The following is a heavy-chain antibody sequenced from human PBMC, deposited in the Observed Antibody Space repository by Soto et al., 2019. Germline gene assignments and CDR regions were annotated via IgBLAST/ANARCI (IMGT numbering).Heavy chain of an antibody. Sequence: PGGSLRLSCAASGFTFSSYGMHWVRQAPGKGLEWVAVISYDGSNKYYADSVKGRFTISRDNSKNTLYLQMNSLRAEDTAVYYCAKDEVATLVDYWGQGTLVTVSS. J-gene: IGHJ4*02. D-gene: IGHD5-12*01. V-gene: IGHV3-30*18. CDR2: ISYDGSNK. CDR3: AKDEVATLVDY. CDR1: GFTFSSYG.